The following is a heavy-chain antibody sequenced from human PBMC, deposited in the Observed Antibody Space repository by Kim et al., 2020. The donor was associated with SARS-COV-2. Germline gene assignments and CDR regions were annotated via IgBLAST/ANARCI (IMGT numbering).Heavy chain of an antibody. CDR3: AGEVQSTSRINWFDP. Sequence: ASVKVSCKASGYTFTGYYMHWVRQAPGQGLEWMGWINPNSGGTNYAQKFQGRVTKTRDTSISTAYMELSRLRSDDTAVYYCAGEVQSTSRINWFDPWGQGTLVTVSS. CDR2: INPNSGGT. D-gene: IGHD2-2*01. V-gene: IGHV1-2*02. CDR1: GYTFTGYY. J-gene: IGHJ5*02.